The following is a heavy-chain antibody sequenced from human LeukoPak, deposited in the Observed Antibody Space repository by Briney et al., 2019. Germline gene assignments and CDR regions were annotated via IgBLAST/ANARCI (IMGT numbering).Heavy chain of an antibody. V-gene: IGHV1-2*02. CDR2: INPNSGGT. Sequence: GASVKVSCKASGYTFTSYGISWVRQAPGQGLEWMGWINPNSGGTNYAQKFQGRVTMTRDTSISTAYMELSRLRSDDTAVYYCARLGAARGSWGQGTLVTVSS. J-gene: IGHJ5*02. D-gene: IGHD1-26*01. CDR3: ARLGAARGS. CDR1: GYTFTSYG.